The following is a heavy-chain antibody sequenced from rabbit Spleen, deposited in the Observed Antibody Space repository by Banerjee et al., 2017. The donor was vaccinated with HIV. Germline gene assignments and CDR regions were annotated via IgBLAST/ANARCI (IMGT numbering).Heavy chain of an antibody. Sequence: QSLEESGGGLVQPEGSLALTCKASGFTISSSYYMCWVRQAPGKGLEWIGCIYAGSSDSTYSATWAKGRFTLSKTSSTTVTLQMTSLTAADTATYFCARNYVNAFDPWGQGTLVTVS. CDR2: IYAGSSDST. D-gene: IGHD1-1*01. J-gene: IGHJ2*01. V-gene: IGHV1S40*01. CDR1: GFTISSSYY. CDR3: ARNYVNAFDP.